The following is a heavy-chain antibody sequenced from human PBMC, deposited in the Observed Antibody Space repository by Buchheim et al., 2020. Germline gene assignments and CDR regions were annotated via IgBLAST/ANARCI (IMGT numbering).Heavy chain of an antibody. Sequence: QVHLQESGPGLVKPSETLSLTCAVSGASISSGDWWSWVRQPPGKGLEWIGEIWHTGSTNYNPSLKIRVLISVDKSRNHFSLNLSSVTAADTAMYYCAKFSSFGVANWGQGTL. CDR1: GASISSGDW. J-gene: IGHJ4*02. V-gene: IGHV4-4*02. CDR3: AKFSSFGVAN. CDR2: IWHTGST. D-gene: IGHD3-3*01.